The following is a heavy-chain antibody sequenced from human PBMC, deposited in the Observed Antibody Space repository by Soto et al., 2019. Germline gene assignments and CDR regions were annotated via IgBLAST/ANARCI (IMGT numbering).Heavy chain of an antibody. CDR3: AHRVLRTVFGLVTTTAIYFDF. Sequence: QITLNESGPTQVKPRQTLTLTCTFSGFSLTTSGVGVGWIRQSPGKAPEWLALIYWDDEKRYSPSLKSRLTIHKPTAKNPVVLTLAALDPADTATYYCAHRVLRTVFGLVTTTAIYFDFWGQGTPVAVSS. D-gene: IGHD3-3*01. CDR2: IYWDDEK. V-gene: IGHV2-5*02. J-gene: IGHJ4*02. CDR1: GFSLTTSGVG.